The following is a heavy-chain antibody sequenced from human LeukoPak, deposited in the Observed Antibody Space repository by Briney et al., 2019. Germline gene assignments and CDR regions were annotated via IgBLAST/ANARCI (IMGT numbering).Heavy chain of an antibody. CDR1: GYSFTGYY. Sequence: ASVKVSCKASGYSFTGYYIHWVRQAPGQGLEWMGWINPNSGGTNYAQKFQGRVTMTRNTSISTAYMELSSLRSEDTAVYYCARGMITGYWGQGTLVTVSS. CDR2: INPNSGGT. J-gene: IGHJ4*02. V-gene: IGHV1-2*02. D-gene: IGHD3-16*01. CDR3: ARGMITGY.